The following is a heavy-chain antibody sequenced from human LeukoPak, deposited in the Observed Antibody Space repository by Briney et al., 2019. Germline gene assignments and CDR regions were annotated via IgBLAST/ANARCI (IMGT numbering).Heavy chain of an antibody. D-gene: IGHD2-21*01. V-gene: IGHV1-8*01. J-gene: IGHJ4*02. CDR2: MNPNSGNT. CDR1: GYTFTSYD. CDR3: ARRSLKLWRNELSLRY. Sequence: ASVKVSCKASGYTFTSYDINWVRQATGRGLEWMGWMNPNSGNTGYAQKFQGRVTMTRNTSISTAYMELSSLRSEDTAVYYCARRSLKLWRNELSLRYWGQGTLVTVSS.